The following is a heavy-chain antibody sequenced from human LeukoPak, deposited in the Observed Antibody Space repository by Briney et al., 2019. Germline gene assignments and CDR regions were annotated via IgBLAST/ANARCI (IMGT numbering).Heavy chain of an antibody. CDR2: INSRGTTI. Sequence: GGSLRLSCAGSGFTFSSYWMHWVRQAPGKGLVWVARINSRGTTITYADSVKGRFTISRDNTKSTLFLQLNSLRAEDTAVYYCVRAATLMVADPLDYWGQGTLVTVSS. J-gene: IGHJ4*02. D-gene: IGHD4/OR15-4a*01. CDR3: VRAATLMVADPLDY. CDR1: GFTFSSYW. V-gene: IGHV3-74*01.